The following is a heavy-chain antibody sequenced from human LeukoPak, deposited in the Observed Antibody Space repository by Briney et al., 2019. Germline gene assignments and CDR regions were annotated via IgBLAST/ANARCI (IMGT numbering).Heavy chain of an antibody. Sequence: PSETLSLTCRASGGSISSYYWSWIRQPPGKGLEWIGYIYYSGSTNYNPSLKSRVTISVDTSKNQFSLKLSSVTAADTAVYYCARHFAFSYYYMDVWGKGTTVTVSS. CDR3: ARHFAFSYYYMDV. CDR1: GGSISSYY. J-gene: IGHJ6*03. CDR2: IYYSGST. V-gene: IGHV4-59*08.